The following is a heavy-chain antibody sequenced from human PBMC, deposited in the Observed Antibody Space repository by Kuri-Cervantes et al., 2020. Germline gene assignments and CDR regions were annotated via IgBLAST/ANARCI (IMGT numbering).Heavy chain of an antibody. CDR2: INPNSGGT. J-gene: IGHJ5*02. V-gene: IGHV1-2*04. Sequence: ASVKVSCKASGYTFTGYYMHWVRQAPGQGLEWMGWINPNSGGTNYAQKFQGWVTMTRDTSISTAYMELSRLRSDDTAVYYCARGVPDIVVVPAAMRDRFNWFDPWGQGTLVTVSS. D-gene: IGHD2-2*01. CDR1: GYTFTGYY. CDR3: ARGVPDIVVVPAAMRDRFNWFDP.